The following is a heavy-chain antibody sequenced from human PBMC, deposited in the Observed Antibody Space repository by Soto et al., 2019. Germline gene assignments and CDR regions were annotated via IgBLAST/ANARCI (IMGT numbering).Heavy chain of an antibody. Sequence: KTSETLSLTCAVYGGSFSGYFWSWIRQPPGKGLEWIGEINHNKSTHYNPSLKSRVTISVDTSKNQFALKLSSVTAADTAVYYCARTIFTYGSGWYWFDPWGQGTLVTVSS. CDR1: GGSFSGYF. CDR2: INHNKST. J-gene: IGHJ5*02. CDR3: ARTIFTYGSGWYWFDP. D-gene: IGHD6-19*01. V-gene: IGHV4-34*01.